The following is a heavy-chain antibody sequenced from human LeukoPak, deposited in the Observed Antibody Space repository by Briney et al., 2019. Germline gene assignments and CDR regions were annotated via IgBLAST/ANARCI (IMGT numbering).Heavy chain of an antibody. CDR3: ARERTSGWDAFDF. Sequence: GGSLRLSCTASGFTVSSNYMSWVRQAPGKGLEWVSFIYAGGSTYYADSVKGRFTISRDNSKNTLYLQMNSLRAEDTAVYYCARERTSGWDAFDFWGQGTLVTVSS. D-gene: IGHD6-19*01. J-gene: IGHJ4*02. CDR2: IYAGGST. V-gene: IGHV3-53*01. CDR1: GFTVSSNY.